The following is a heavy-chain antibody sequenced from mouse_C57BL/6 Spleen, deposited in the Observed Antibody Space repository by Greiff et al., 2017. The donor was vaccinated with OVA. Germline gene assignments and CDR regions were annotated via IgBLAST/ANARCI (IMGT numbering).Heavy chain of an antibody. CDR2: IYPGGGYT. CDR3: ARGGRKTSYAMDY. CDR1: GYTFTNYW. V-gene: IGHV1-63*01. Sequence: QVQLQQSGAELVRPGTSVKMSCTASGYTFTNYWIGWAKQRPGHGLEWIGDIYPGGGYTNYNEKFKGQATLTADKSSSTAYMQFSSLTSDDSAIYYCARGGRKTSYAMDYWGQGTSVTVSS. J-gene: IGHJ4*01. D-gene: IGHD1-1*01.